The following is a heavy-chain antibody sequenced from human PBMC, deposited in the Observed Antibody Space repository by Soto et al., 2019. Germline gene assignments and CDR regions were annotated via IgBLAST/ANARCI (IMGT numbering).Heavy chain of an antibody. J-gene: IGHJ6*02. V-gene: IGHV2-5*02. Sequence: QITLRESGPTLVKPTQTLTLTCTFSGFSLSTNGVGVGWFRQPPGKALEWLALIYWDDDDRYTPSLKSRLTITKDTSKNQVVLTMTNMDPVDTATYYCAHSRGTVTGYYDGLDVWGQGTTVTVSS. CDR2: IYWDDDD. CDR3: AHSRGTVTGYYDGLDV. CDR1: GFSLSTNGVG. D-gene: IGHD4-17*01.